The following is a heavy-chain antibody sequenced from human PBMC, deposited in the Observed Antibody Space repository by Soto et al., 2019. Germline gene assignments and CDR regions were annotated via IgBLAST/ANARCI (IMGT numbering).Heavy chain of an antibody. CDR3: ARRYDSSGYYFSL. J-gene: IGHJ4*02. CDR1: GLTFSAYS. Sequence: PGGSLRLSCTASGLTFSAYSMNWVRQAPGKGLEWISHISTSGSPRYYADSVKGRFTISRDNAKNSLYLQMDSLRDEDTAVYYCARRYDSSGYYFSLWGQGTLVTVSS. V-gene: IGHV3-48*02. D-gene: IGHD3-22*01. CDR2: ISTSGSPR.